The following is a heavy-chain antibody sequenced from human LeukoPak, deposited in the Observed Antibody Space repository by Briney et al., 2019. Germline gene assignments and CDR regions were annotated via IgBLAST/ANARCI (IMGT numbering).Heavy chain of an antibody. V-gene: IGHV4-59*12. CDR3: ARDQAFDI. CDR1: GGSISSYY. Sequence: SETLSLTCTVSGGSISSYYWSWVRQPPGKGLEWIGYIYYSGSTNYNPSLKSRVTISVDRSKNQFSLKLSSVTAADTAVYYCARDQAFDIWGQGTMVTVSS. CDR2: IYYSGST. J-gene: IGHJ3*02.